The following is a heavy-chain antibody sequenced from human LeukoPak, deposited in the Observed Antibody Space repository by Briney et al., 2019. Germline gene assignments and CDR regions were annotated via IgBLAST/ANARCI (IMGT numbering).Heavy chain of an antibody. Sequence: GGSLRLSCAASGFTFSDYWMHWVRQAPGKGLVWVSRIKSDGSSSTYADSVKGRFTISRDNSKNTLYLQMNSLRAEDTAVYYCAKDLTIFGVVIIGDFDYWGQGTLVTVSS. CDR1: GFTFSDYW. V-gene: IGHV3-74*01. J-gene: IGHJ4*02. CDR2: IKSDGSSS. CDR3: AKDLTIFGVVIIGDFDY. D-gene: IGHD3-3*01.